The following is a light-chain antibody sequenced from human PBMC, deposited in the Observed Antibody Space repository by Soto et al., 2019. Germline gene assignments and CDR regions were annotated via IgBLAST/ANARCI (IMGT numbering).Light chain of an antibody. V-gene: IGKV1-12*02. CDR3: QQGNGFPWT. J-gene: IGKJ1*01. Sequence: DIKMTQSPSSVSASVGDRVTITCRASQGINSWLAWYQQKAGKAPNLLIYAASSLQSGVPSRFSGSGSGTDFTLTINSLQPEDSASYYCQQGNGFPWTFGQGTKVEIK. CDR2: AAS. CDR1: QGINSW.